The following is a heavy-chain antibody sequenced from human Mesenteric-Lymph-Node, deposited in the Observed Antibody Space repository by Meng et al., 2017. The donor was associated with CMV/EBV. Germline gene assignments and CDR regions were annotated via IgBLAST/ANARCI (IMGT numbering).Heavy chain of an antibody. CDR2: IKQDGSEK. CDR3: ARGKVDFGF. Sequence: GGSLRLSCAASGFTFRHDAMNWVRQSPGKGLEWVANIKQDGSEKYYVDSVKGRFTISRDNAMDSLYLQMNSLRAEDTAVYYCARGKVDFGFWGQGTLVTVSS. CDR1: GFTFRHDA. V-gene: IGHV3-7*01. J-gene: IGHJ4*02.